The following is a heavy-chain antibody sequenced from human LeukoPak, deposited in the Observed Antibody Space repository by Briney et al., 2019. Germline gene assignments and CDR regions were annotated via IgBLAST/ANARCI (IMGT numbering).Heavy chain of an antibody. CDR2: ISGSGGST. V-gene: IGHV3-23*01. CDR3: AKDSSRIVGATSDY. J-gene: IGHJ4*02. Sequence: GGSLRPSCAASGFTFSSYAMSWVRQAPGKGLEWVSAISGSGGSTYYADSVKGRFTISRDNSKNTLYLQMNSLRAEDTAVYYCAKDSSRIVGATSDYWGQGTLVTVSS. CDR1: GFTFSSYA. D-gene: IGHD1-26*01.